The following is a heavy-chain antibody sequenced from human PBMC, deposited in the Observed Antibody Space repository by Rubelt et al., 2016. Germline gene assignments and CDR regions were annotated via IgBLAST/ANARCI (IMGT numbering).Heavy chain of an antibody. V-gene: IGHV1-18*01. CDR3: ARGSASAPTLFPLVSCENSPSDTSSVAVGCLAQDV. Sequence: QVQLVQSGAEVKKPGASVKVSCKASGYTFTSYGISWVRQAPGQGLEWMGWISAYNGNTNYAQKLQGRVTMTTDTSTSTAYMELRSLRSDDTAVYYCARGSASAPTLFPLVSCENSPSDTSSVAVGCLAQDV. D-gene: IGHD6-25*01. CDR1: GYTFTSYG. J-gene: IGHJ6*01. CDR2: ISAYNGNT.